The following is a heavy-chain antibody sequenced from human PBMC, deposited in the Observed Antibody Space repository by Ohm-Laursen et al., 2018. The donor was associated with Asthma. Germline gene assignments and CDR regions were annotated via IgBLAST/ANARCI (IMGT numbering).Heavy chain of an antibody. V-gene: IGHV3-23*01. Sequence: GSLRLSCAASGFSFGTFAVSWVRQPPGKGLEFVSDISGNGGVITNADSVKGRFTISRDNSKNTVYLQMNSLRAEDTAVYYCAKDRVYGDGLLAYDYWGQGTLVTVSP. CDR3: AKDRVYGDGLLAYDY. CDR2: ISGNGGVI. CDR1: GFSFGTFA. J-gene: IGHJ4*02. D-gene: IGHD2-8*01.